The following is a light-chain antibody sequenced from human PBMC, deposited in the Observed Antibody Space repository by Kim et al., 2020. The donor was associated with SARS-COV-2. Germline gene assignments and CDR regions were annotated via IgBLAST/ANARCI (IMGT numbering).Light chain of an antibody. J-gene: IGLJ3*02. CDR2: DDN. CDR1: SGSIASSY. Sequence: GETVTLNCARSSGSIASSYVQWYRPRQGRVLSTVIYDDNQRPSGVPDRFSDSIDSSSDSASLTVSGLKTEDEADYYYQSYDSSNRVFGGGTQLTVL. V-gene: IGLV6-57*03. CDR3: QSYDSSNRV.